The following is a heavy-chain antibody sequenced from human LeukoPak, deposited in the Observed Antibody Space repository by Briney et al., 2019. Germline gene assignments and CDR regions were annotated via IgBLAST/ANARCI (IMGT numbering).Heavy chain of an antibody. D-gene: IGHD3-22*01. V-gene: IGHV3-7*01. Sequence: GGSLRLSCAGSGFSFSTYWLSWVRQAPWKGLEWAANIKPDGSANYYVDSVKGRFTTSRDNAKNSLYLQMNSLRAEDTAVYYCARFGDSSGYYDFWGQGALVTVSS. J-gene: IGHJ4*02. CDR3: ARFGDSSGYYDF. CDR1: GFSFSTYW. CDR2: IKPDGSAN.